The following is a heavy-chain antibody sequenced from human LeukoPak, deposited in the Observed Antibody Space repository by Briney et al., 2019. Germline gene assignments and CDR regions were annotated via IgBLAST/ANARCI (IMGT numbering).Heavy chain of an antibody. CDR2: ISWDSGSQ. D-gene: IGHD3-9*01. V-gene: IGHV3-9*01. J-gene: IGHJ3*02. CDR1: GFSLDDYA. CDR3: IKDMGFDLLKDAFHI. Sequence: GGSLRLSCVGSGFSLDDYAMHWVRQVPGKGLEWVSGISWDSGSQAYADSVRGRFTISRDNAKNSLYLQMNSLRPEDTAFYYCIKDMGFDLLKDAFHIWGQGTLVTVSS.